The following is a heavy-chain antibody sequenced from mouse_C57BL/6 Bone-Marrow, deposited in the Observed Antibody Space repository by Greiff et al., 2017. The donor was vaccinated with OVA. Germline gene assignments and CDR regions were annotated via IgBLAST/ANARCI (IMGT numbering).Heavy chain of an antibody. CDR2: INPSSGYT. D-gene: IGHD1-1*01. CDR3: ARGTNYYGSSYYFDY. V-gene: IGHV1-4*01. J-gene: IGHJ2*01. Sequence: LVESGAELARPGASVKMSCKASGYTFTSYTMHWVKQRPGQGLEWIGYINPSSGYTKYNQKFKDKATLTADKSSSTAYMQLSSLTSEDSAVYYCARGTNYYGSSYYFDYWGQGTTLTVSS. CDR1: GYTFTSYT.